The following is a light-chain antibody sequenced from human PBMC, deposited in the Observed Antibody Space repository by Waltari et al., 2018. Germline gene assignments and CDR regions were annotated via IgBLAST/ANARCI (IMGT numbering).Light chain of an antibody. CDR1: QSINNN. V-gene: IGKV3-15*01. CDR2: SAS. Sequence: ERVMTQSPVILSVSPGERATLSCTASQSINNNLAWYQQKPGQPPRLLIYSASTRATGIPARFSGSGSGTLFTLTISSLQSEDFAVYFCQQYNAWPLTFGPGTKVHIK. CDR3: QQYNAWPLT. J-gene: IGKJ3*01.